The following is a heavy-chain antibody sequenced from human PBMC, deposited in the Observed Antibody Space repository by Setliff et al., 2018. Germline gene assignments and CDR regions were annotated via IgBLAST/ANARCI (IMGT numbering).Heavy chain of an antibody. CDR3: ARTCCGSGCYAGLES. J-gene: IGHJ4*02. CDR2: VSHDENTK. V-gene: IGHV3-30*04. CDR1: GFTFSSYS. Sequence: PGGSLRLSCAASGFTFSSYSIHWVRQAPGKGLEWVAVVSHDENTKYYADSVKDRFIISRDNSKNTLYLQMNSLRPEDTAVYYCARTCCGSGCYAGLESWGQGTLVTVSS. D-gene: IGHD2-15*01.